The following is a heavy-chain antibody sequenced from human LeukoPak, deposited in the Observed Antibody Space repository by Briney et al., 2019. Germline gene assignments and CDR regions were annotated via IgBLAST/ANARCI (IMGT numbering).Heavy chain of an antibody. D-gene: IGHD2-15*01. J-gene: IGHJ3*02. V-gene: IGHV4-30-2*05. CDR1: GGSISSGGYS. Sequence: SETLSLTCAVSGGSISSGGYSWGWIRQPPGKGLEWIGYIYDSGSTYYNPSLKSRITISVDTSENRFSLKLSSVTATDTAVYYCARGCSGGSCYGAFDIWGQGTMVTVSS. CDR3: ARGCSGGSCYGAFDI. CDR2: IYDSGST.